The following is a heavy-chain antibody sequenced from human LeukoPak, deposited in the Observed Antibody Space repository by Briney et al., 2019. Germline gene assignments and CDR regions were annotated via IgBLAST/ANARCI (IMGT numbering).Heavy chain of an antibody. CDR1: GYTLTELS. V-gene: IGHV1-24*01. Sequence: ASVKVSCKVSGYTLTELSMHWVRQAPGKGLEWMGGFDPEDGETIYAQKFQGRATMTEDTSTDTAYMELSSLRSEDTAVYYCATVFPYSSSWPVDYWGQGTLVTVSS. CDR3: ATVFPYSSSWPVDY. CDR2: FDPEDGET. J-gene: IGHJ4*02. D-gene: IGHD6-13*01.